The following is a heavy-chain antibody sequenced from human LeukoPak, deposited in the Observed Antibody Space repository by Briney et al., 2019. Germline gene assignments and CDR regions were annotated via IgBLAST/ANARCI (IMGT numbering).Heavy chain of an antibody. CDR2: IYTSGST. CDR3: ARGYSSSWHGYFQH. CDR1: GGSISSYY. J-gene: IGHJ1*01. V-gene: IGHV4-4*07. Sequence: SETLSLTCTVSGGSISSYYWSWIRQPAGKGLEWIGRIYTSGSTNYNPSLKSRVTMSVDTSKNQFSLKLSSVTAADTAVYYCARGYSSSWHGYFQHWGQGTLVTVSS. D-gene: IGHD6-13*01.